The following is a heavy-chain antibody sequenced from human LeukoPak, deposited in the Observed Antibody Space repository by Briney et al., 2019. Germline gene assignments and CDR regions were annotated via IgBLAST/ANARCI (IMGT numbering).Heavy chain of an antibody. CDR1: GVSISSGGYY. D-gene: IGHD3-10*01. CDR2: IYYSGST. V-gene: IGHV4-31*03. Sequence: TLSLTCTVSGVSISSGGYYWSWIRQHPGKGLEWIGYIYYSGSTYYNPSLKSRVTISVDTSKNHFSLKLSSVTAADTAVYYCARSIKEENWSDPWGQGTLVTVSS. J-gene: IGHJ5*02. CDR3: ARSIKEENWSDP.